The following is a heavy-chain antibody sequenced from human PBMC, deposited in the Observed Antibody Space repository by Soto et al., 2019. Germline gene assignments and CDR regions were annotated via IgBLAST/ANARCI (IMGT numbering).Heavy chain of an antibody. CDR2: ISFDGSKK. J-gene: IGHJ6*02. CDR1: GFTFNIYA. Sequence: GGSLRLSCAASGFTFNIYALHWVRQAPGKGLEWVAVISFDGSKKYYSDSVKGRFTISRDNLKNTLYLQMNNLRVEDAAHYFCAREDDYGYRYINYGLDVWGQGTTVTVSS. V-gene: IGHV3-30-3*01. D-gene: IGHD4-17*01. CDR3: AREDDYGYRYINYGLDV.